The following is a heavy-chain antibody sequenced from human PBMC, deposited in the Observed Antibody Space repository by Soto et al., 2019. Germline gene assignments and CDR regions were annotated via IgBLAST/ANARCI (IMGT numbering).Heavy chain of an antibody. CDR3: VRILYXYDSRGYQSLYFDY. V-gene: IGHV2-26*01. CDR2: IFSNDEK. CDR1: GFSLSNVRMG. D-gene: IGHD3-22*01. J-gene: IGHJ4*02. Sequence: SGPTLVNPTETLTLTCTVSGFSLSNVRMGVSRIRQPPGKALEWLAHIFSNDEKSYNTSLKRRLTISKDTSKNQEFLTMTKMDPVXXATYFCVRILYXYDSRGYQSLYFDYWGQGTLVTVSS.